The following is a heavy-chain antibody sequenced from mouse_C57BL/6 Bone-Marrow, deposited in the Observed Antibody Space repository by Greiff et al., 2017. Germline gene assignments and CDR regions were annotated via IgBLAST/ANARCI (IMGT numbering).Heavy chain of an antibody. CDR3: ARPLYYGSSYVDY. V-gene: IGHV2-6*01. CDR2: IWGVGST. D-gene: IGHD1-1*01. J-gene: IGHJ2*01. CDR1: GFSLTSYG. Sequence: VKLMESGPGLVAPSQSLSITCTVSGFSLTSYGVDWVRQSPGKGLEWLGVIWGVGSTNYNSALKSRLRISKDNSKSQVFLKMNSLQTDDTAMYYCARPLYYGSSYVDYWGQGTTLTVSS.